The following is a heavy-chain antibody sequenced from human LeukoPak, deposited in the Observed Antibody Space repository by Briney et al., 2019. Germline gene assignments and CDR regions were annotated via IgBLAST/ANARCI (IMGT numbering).Heavy chain of an antibody. Sequence: SVKVSCKVSGYTLTELSMHWVRQAPGKGLEWMGGIIPIFGTANYAQKFQGRVTITADESTSTAYMELSSLRSEDTAVYYCARIGGLDAFDIWGQGTMVTVSS. CDR1: GYTLTELS. V-gene: IGHV1-69*13. D-gene: IGHD3/OR15-3a*01. CDR3: ARIGGLDAFDI. CDR2: IIPIFGTA. J-gene: IGHJ3*02.